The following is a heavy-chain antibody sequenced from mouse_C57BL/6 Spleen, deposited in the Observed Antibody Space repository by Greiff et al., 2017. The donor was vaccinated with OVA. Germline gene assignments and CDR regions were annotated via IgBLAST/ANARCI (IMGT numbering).Heavy chain of an antibody. V-gene: IGHV5-16*01. CDR1: GFTFSDYY. CDR2: INYDGSST. D-gene: IGHD4-1*01. Sequence: EVQRVESEGGLVQPGSSMKLSCTASGFTFSDYYMAWVRQVPEKGLEWVANINYDGSSTYYLDSLKSRFIISRDNAKNILYLQMSSLKSEDTATYYCARGNWDRAMDYWGQGTSVTVSS. CDR3: ARGNWDRAMDY. J-gene: IGHJ4*01.